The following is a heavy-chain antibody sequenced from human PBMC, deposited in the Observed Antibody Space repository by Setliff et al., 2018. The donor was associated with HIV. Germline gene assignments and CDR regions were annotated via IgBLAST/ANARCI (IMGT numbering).Heavy chain of an antibody. V-gene: IGHV3-7*03. CDR2: IKDDGREE. CDR1: GFTFSNYW. D-gene: IGHD2-8*01. J-gene: IGHJ5*02. Sequence: GGSLRLSCAASGFTFSNYWMTWVRQAPGKGLEWVAHIKDDGREEDYVESVKGRVTISRDNSKTTLFLQLNTLRAEDTAMYYCAKSNANWFDLWGQGTLVTVSS. CDR3: AKSNANWFDL.